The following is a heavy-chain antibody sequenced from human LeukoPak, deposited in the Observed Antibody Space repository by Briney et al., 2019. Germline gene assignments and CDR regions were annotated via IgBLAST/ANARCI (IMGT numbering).Heavy chain of an antibody. Sequence: PGGSLRLSCAASGFTFSSYAMNWVRQAPGKGLEWVSSISSSSSYIYYTDSVKGRFTISRDNSKNTLYLQMNSLRAEDTAVYYCAKDHDRSKWLRFRSYFDYWGQGTLVTVSS. CDR2: ISSSSSYI. CDR1: GFTFSSYA. V-gene: IGHV3-21*04. J-gene: IGHJ4*02. D-gene: IGHD5-12*01. CDR3: AKDHDRSKWLRFRSYFDY.